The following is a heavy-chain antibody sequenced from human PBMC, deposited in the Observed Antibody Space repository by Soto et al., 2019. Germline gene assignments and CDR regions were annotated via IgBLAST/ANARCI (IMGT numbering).Heavy chain of an antibody. CDR2: IRQDGSQK. CDR1: GFTFSSYW. J-gene: IGHJ4*02. CDR3: ARGGYCSSTSCSLFDY. D-gene: IGHD2-2*03. Sequence: EVQLVESGGALVQPGGPRSLSCAASGFTFSSYWMSWVGQAPGKGLEWVANIRQDGSQKYYVASVKGRFTISRDNAKNSLYLQMNSLRAEDTAVYYCARGGYCSSTSCSLFDYWGQGTLVTVSS. V-gene: IGHV3-7*01.